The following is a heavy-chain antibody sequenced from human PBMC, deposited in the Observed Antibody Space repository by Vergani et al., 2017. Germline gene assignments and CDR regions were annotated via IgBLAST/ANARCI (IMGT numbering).Heavy chain of an antibody. V-gene: IGHV4-59*01. D-gene: IGHD3-16*01. J-gene: IGHJ2*01. CDR1: GGSISSYY. Sequence: QVQLQESGPGLVKPSETLSLTCTVSGGSISSYYWSWIRQPPGKGLEWIGYIYYSGSTNYNPSLKSRVTISVDTSKNQFSLKLSAVTAADTAVYYCARGDWGNWYFDLGGRGTLVTVSS. CDR3: ARGDWGNWYFDL. CDR2: IYYSGST.